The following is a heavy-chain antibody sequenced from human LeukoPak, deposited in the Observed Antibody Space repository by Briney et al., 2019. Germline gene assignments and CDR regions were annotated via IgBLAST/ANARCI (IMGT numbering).Heavy chain of an antibody. CDR1: GFTFSSPW. V-gene: IGHV3-7*01. Sequence: GGSLRLSCAASGFTFSSPWMSWVRQAPGKGLEWVANIKQDGSKKYYMDSVKGRFTISRDNAKNSLYLQMNSLRAEDTAVYYCARDTPLGCFDYWGLGTLVTASS. J-gene: IGHJ4*02. CDR2: IKQDGSKK. CDR3: ARDTPLGCFDY. D-gene: IGHD2-15*01.